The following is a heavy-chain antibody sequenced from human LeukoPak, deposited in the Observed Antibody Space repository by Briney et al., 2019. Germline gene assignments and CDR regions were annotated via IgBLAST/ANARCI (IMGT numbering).Heavy chain of an antibody. V-gene: IGHV3-23*01. CDR3: AKGHFLDTTMVRFIDY. J-gene: IGHJ4*02. D-gene: IGHD5-18*01. CDR2: IGGSGGST. CDR1: GFTFSGYA. Sequence: QPGGCLRLACAASGFTFSGYAMSSVRQAPGKGLEWVSAIGGSGGSTYYADSVKGRFTISRDNSKNTLYLQMNSLRAEDTAVYYCAKGHFLDTTMVRFIDYWGQGTLVTVSS.